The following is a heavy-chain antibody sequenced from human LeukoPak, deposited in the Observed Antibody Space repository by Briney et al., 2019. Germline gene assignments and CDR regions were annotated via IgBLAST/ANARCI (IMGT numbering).Heavy chain of an antibody. CDR1: GFTFTKYA. CDR3: AKDQRGYYYDSSGYPTDY. Sequence: GGSLRLSCAVSGFTFTKYAMTWVRQAPGEGLEWVSAISGSGGSTYYADSVKGRFTISRDNSKNTLYLQMNSLRAEDTAVYYCAKDQRGYYYDSSGYPTDYWGQGTLVTVSS. V-gene: IGHV3-23*01. CDR2: ISGSGGST. J-gene: IGHJ4*02. D-gene: IGHD3-22*01.